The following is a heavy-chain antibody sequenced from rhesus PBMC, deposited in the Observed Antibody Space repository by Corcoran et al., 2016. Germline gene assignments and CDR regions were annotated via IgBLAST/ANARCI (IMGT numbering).Heavy chain of an antibody. D-gene: IGHD1-20*01. Sequence: QLQLQESGPGLVKPSETLSLTFAVSGGSLSANWWTWIRQPPGKGLEWIGRISGISGSTSYNPSLKSRLTISTDTSKNQFSLKLSSVTAADTAVYYCALPGNNGAFDYWGQGVLVTVSS. CDR1: GGSLSANW. CDR3: ALPGNNGAFDY. J-gene: IGHJ4*01. V-gene: IGHV4-147*01. CDR2: ISGISGST.